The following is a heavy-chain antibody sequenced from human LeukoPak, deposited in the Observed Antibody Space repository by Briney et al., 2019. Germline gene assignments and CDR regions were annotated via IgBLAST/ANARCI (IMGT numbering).Heavy chain of an antibody. CDR3: ARDYGSGSYSYFDY. J-gene: IGHJ4*02. V-gene: IGHV3-21*01. Sequence: GGSLRLSCAAPGFTFSSYSMSWVRQAPGKGLEWVSSISSSSSYIYYADSVKGRFTISRDNAKNSLYLQMNSLRAEDTAVYYCARDYGSGSYSYFDYWGQGTLVTVSS. CDR1: GFTFSSYS. CDR2: ISSSSSYI. D-gene: IGHD3-10*01.